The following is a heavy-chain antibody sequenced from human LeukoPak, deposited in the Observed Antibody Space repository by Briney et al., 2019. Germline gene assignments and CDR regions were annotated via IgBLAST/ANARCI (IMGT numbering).Heavy chain of an antibody. D-gene: IGHD3-22*01. CDR2: IYPGDSDT. CDR1: GYSFTSYW. J-gene: IGHJ4*02. CDR3: ARLHYYDSSGYLYYFDY. Sequence: GESLKISCKGSGYSFTSYWIGWVRQMPGKGLEWMGIIYPGDSDTTYSPSFQGQVTISADKSISTAYLQWSSLKASDTAMYYCARLHYYDSSGYLYYFDYWGQGTLVTVSS. V-gene: IGHV5-51*01.